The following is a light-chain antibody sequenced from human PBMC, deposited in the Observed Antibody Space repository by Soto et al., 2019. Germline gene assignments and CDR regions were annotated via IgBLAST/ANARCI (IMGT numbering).Light chain of an antibody. CDR2: DAS. CDR1: QSVSGW. Sequence: DSPMTLSPSTLSATVGDRVTVTCRASQSVSGWLAWYQQKPGEAPKLLIYDASALPRGVPSRFSGSGSGTDFTLTISSLQPDDFGTYYCQEYNSYTGTFGPGTKVDIK. CDR3: QEYNSYTGT. V-gene: IGKV1-5*01. J-gene: IGKJ1*01.